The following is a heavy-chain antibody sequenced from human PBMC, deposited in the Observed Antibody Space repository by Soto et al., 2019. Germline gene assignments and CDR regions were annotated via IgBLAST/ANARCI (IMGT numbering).Heavy chain of an antibody. Sequence: GASVKVSCKASGYTFTSYYMHWVRQAPGQGLEWMGIINPSGGSTSYAQKFQGRVTMTRDTSTSTVYMELSTLRAEDTAVYYCAREGSSWYSLNWFDPWGQGTLVTVSS. J-gene: IGHJ5*02. CDR2: INPSGGST. CDR3: AREGSSWYSLNWFDP. V-gene: IGHV1-46*01. D-gene: IGHD6-13*01. CDR1: GYTFTSYY.